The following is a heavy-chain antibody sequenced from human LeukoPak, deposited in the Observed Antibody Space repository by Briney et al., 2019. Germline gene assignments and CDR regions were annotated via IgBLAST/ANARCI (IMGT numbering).Heavy chain of an antibody. D-gene: IGHD6-13*01. CDR2: IGTAGDT. Sequence: PGGSLRLSCAASGFTFSSYDMHWVRQATGKGLEWVSAIGTAGDTYYPGSVKGRFTISRENAKNSLYLQMNSLRAGDTAVYYCARGSPFSSPDLFDYWGQGTLVTVSS. CDR1: GFTFSSYD. J-gene: IGHJ4*02. V-gene: IGHV3-13*01. CDR3: ARGSPFSSPDLFDY.